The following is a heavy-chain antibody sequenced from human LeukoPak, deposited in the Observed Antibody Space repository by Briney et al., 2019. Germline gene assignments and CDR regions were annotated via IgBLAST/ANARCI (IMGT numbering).Heavy chain of an antibody. J-gene: IGHJ4*02. CDR1: GFIFNNYA. V-gene: IGHV3-9*01. CDR3: AKDNRRHYTSGPNPDSLH. D-gene: IGHD6-19*01. Sequence: GGSLRLSCAGSGFIFNNYAMHWVRQPPGKGLEWVSGISWNSGSIDYADSVKDRFTISRDNAKNSLYLQMNSLRVEDTAFYYCAKDNRRHYTSGPNPDSLHWGQGALVTVSS. CDR2: ISWNSGSI.